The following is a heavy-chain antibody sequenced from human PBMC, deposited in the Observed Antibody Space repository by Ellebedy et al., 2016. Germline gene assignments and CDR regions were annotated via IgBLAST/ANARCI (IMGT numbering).Heavy chain of an antibody. CDR1: GFTFSNAW. V-gene: IGHV3-15*01. D-gene: IGHD2-15*01. CDR3: TTLGYCSGGSCPRVLDY. J-gene: IGHJ4*02. CDR2: IKSKTDGGTT. Sequence: GESLKISXAASGFTFSNAWMSWVRQAPGKGLEWVGRIKSKTDGGTTDYAAPVKGRFTISRDDSKNTLYLQMNSLKTEDTAVYYCTTLGYCSGGSCPRVLDYWGQGTLVTVSS.